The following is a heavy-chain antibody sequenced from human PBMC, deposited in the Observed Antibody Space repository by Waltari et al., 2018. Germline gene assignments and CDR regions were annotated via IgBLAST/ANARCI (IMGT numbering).Heavy chain of an antibody. CDR2: IYSAGST. J-gene: IGHJ4*02. CDR1: GFTVSSSH. Sequence: EVQLVESGGGLVHQGGSLRLSCAASGFTVSSSHMSWVRQAPGKGLEWVSLIYSAGSTYYADSVRGRFSISRDNSKNTLHLQMNSLRAEDTAMYYCARARDEDTAMVYFDHWGQGTLISVSS. D-gene: IGHD5-18*01. V-gene: IGHV3-66*02. CDR3: ARARDEDTAMVYFDH.